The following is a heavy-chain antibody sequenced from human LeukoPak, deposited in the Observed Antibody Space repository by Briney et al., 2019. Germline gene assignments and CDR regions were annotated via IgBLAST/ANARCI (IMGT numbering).Heavy chain of an antibody. V-gene: IGHV4-39*01. Sequence: PSETLSLTCTVSGGSISSSSYYWGRIRQPPGKGLEWIGRIYYSGSTYYNPSLKSRVTISVDTSKNQFSLKLGSVTATDTAVYYCARRGIVVVPAAQGNAFDIWGQGTMVTVSS. CDR3: ARRGIVVVPAAQGNAFDI. D-gene: IGHD2-2*01. J-gene: IGHJ3*02. CDR2: IYYSGST. CDR1: GGSISSSSYY.